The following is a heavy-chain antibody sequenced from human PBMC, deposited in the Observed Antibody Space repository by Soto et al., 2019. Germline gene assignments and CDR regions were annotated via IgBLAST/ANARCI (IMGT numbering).Heavy chain of an antibody. D-gene: IGHD6-13*01. Sequence: QVQLVQSGAEVKKPGASVKVSCKASGYTFTGYYMHWVRQAPGQGLEWMGWINPNSGGTNYAQKFQGRVTMTRDTSISTDYMELSRLTYDDTAVYYCARERLVAAAGRYYYGMDVWGQGTTVTVSS. CDR3: ARERLVAAAGRYYYGMDV. V-gene: IGHV1-2*02. J-gene: IGHJ6*02. CDR2: INPNSGGT. CDR1: GYTFTGYY.